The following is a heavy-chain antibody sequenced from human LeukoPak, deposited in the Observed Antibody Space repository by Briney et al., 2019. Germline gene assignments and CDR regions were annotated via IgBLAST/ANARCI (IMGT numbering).Heavy chain of an antibody. D-gene: IGHD3-22*01. CDR1: GFTFSNFW. Sequence: PGGSLRLSCTASGFTFSNFWMGWVRQAPGKGLEWVAVIWYDGTNKYYADSVKGRFTISRDSSKNTLYLQMNSLRAEDTAIYYCARAAYDSSGYLTLWGQGTLVTVSS. CDR3: ARAAYDSSGYLTL. V-gene: IGHV3-33*08. J-gene: IGHJ4*02. CDR2: IWYDGTNK.